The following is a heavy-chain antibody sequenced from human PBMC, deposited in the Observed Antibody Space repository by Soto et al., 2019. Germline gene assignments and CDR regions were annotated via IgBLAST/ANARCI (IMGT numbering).Heavy chain of an antibody. CDR3: ARGTAMVSGYYGMDV. Sequence: QVQLVQSGAEVKKPGASVKVSCKASGYTFTSYYMHWVRQAPGQGLEWMGIINPSGGSTSYAQKFQGRVTMTRETSTSTVYMELSSLRSEDTAVYYCARGTAMVSGYYGMDVWGQGTTVTVSS. CDR2: INPSGGST. CDR1: GYTFTSYY. J-gene: IGHJ6*02. D-gene: IGHD5-18*01. V-gene: IGHV1-46*01.